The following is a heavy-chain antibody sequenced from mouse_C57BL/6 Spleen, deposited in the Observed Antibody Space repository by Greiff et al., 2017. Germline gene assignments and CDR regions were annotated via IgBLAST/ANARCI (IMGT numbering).Heavy chain of an antibody. J-gene: IGHJ3*01. V-gene: IGHV5-6*01. CDR1: GFTFSSYG. CDR3: ASRGGTGNTWFAY. D-gene: IGHD2-1*01. CDR2: ISSGGSYT. Sequence: EVPRVASGGDLVKPGGSLTLSCEASGFTFSSYGMSWVRQPPDKRLEWVATISSGGSYTYYPDSVKGRFPISRAIAKNTLYLQMSRRKSVSTAMYDGASRGGTGNTWFAYWGQGTLVTVSA.